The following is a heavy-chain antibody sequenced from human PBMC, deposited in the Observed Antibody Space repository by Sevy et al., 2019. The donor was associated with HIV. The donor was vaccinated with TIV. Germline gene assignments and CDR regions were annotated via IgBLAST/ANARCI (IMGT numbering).Heavy chain of an antibody. V-gene: IGHV3-30-3*01. CDR3: ARDYRASDCSSTSCYGWFDP. D-gene: IGHD2-2*01. J-gene: IGHJ5*02. Sequence: GGSLRLSCAASGFTFSSYAMNWVRQAPGKGLEWVAVISYDGSNKYYADSVKGRFTISRDNSKNTLYLQMNSLRAEDTAVYYCARDYRASDCSSTSCYGWFDPWGQGTLVTVSS. CDR2: ISYDGSNK. CDR1: GFTFSSYA.